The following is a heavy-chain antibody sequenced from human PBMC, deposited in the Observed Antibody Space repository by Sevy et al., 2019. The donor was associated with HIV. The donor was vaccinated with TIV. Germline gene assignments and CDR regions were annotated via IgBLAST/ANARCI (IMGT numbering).Heavy chain of an antibody. CDR3: AREHTGSFPDF. Sequence: GGFLRLSCAASGFTFRDYPMNWIRQAPGKGLEWLSYISRASDSIYYADSVMGRFTVSRDNAKNSLYLQMDRLSDEDTAIYYCAREHTGSFPDFWGQGTLVTVSS. CDR2: ISRASDSI. D-gene: IGHD1-26*01. J-gene: IGHJ4*02. V-gene: IGHV3-48*02. CDR1: GFTFRDYP.